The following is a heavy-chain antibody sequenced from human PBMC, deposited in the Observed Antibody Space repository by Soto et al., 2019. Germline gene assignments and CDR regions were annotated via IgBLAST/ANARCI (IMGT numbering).Heavy chain of an antibody. V-gene: IGHV3-23*01. D-gene: IGHD6-19*01. CDR3: AKSEYSGWDQGSFDC. Sequence: GGSLSLSCAASGFTFSSYAMSWVRQAAGKGLEWVSAVSGSGGSTNYAVSVKGRFTISIDNSKNPPYLQVNGLRAEDTAVYYCAKSEYSGWDQGSFDCWGRGTLVTVSS. CDR2: VSGSGGST. J-gene: IGHJ4*02. CDR1: GFTFSSYA.